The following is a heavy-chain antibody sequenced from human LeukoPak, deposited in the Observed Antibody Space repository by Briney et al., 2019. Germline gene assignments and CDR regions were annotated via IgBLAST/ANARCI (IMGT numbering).Heavy chain of an antibody. CDR1: GFTFSSYA. CDR3: ARDFFYVKYYFDY. CDR2: ISYDGSNK. J-gene: IGHJ4*02. Sequence: GGSLRLSCAASGFTFSSYAMHWVRQAPGKGLEWVAVISYDGSNKYYADSVKGRFTISKDNSKNTLYLQMNSLRAEDTAVYYCARDFFYVKYYFDYWGQGTLVTVSS. D-gene: IGHD2/OR15-2a*01. V-gene: IGHV3-30*04.